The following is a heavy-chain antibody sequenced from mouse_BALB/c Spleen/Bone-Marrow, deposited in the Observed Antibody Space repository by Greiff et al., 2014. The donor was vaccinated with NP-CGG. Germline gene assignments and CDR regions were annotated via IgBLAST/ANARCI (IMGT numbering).Heavy chain of an antibody. CDR2: IRNKANGYTT. CDR1: GFTFTDYY. J-gene: IGHJ2*01. CDR3: ARDKGRVFFDY. V-gene: IGHV7-3*02. Sequence: DVMLVESGGGLVQPGGSLRLSCATSGFTFTDYYMNWVRQPPGKALEWLGSIRNKANGYTTEYSASVKGRFTISRDNSQNILYLQMNTLRAEDSATYYCARDKGRVFFDYWGQGTTLTVSS.